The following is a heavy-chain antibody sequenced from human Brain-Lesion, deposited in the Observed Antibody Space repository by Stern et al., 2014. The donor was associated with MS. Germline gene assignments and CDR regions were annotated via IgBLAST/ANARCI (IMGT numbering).Heavy chain of an antibody. CDR1: GYTFSSYD. CDR3: ARAVRNQLLSEY. Sequence: QVQLGQSGAEVKKPGASVKVSCKASGYTFSSYDITWVRQASGHGLEWMGWMNPYSGNTGYAQKFKGRASMTSDPSISTVYMELTSLTSDDTAVYFCARAVRNQLLSEYWGQGTLVTVSS. V-gene: IGHV1-8*01. CDR2: MNPYSGNT. J-gene: IGHJ4*02. D-gene: IGHD2-2*01.